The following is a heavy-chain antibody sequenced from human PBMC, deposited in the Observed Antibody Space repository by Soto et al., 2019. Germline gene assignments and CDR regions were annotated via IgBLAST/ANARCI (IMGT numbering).Heavy chain of an antibody. CDR3: GRRYCSGVSCYSSWFDP. D-gene: IGHD2-15*01. Sequence: SETLSLTCAVYGGSFTDNSWSWVRQAPGKGLEWIGEIIHSGSTNYSPSLKSRISISVDSSKSQFSLRLSSVTAADTAVFYCGRRYCSGVSCYSSWFDPWGQGTLVTVSS. CDR1: GGSFTDNS. CDR2: IIHSGST. J-gene: IGHJ5*02. V-gene: IGHV4-34*12.